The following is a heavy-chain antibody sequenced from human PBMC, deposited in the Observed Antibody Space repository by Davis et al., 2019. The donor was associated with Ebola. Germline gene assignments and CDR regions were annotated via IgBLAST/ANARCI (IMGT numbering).Heavy chain of an antibody. D-gene: IGHD2-15*01. J-gene: IGHJ4*02. V-gene: IGHV5-51*01. CDR1: GYSFTNYW. CDR2: MYPGDSDT. CDR3: ARRDIYCSGGSCYSGHSFDY. Sequence: GESLKISCKGSGYSFTNYWIGWVRQMPGKGLEWMGIMYPGDSDTRYSPSFQGQVTISADKSISTAYLQWSSLKASDTATYYCARRDIYCSGGSCYSGHSFDYWGQGTLVTVTS.